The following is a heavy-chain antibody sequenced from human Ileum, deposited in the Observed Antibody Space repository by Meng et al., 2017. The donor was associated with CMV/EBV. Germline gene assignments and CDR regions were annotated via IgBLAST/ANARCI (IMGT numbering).Heavy chain of an antibody. CDR3: ARRSSGLFDY. Sequence: QVQLQESGPGLVKPRQTLSLTCTVSGGSISSGDYYWTWIRQPPGKGLEWIGYIYYSGTTYYNPSLKSRVSISVDTSRNQFSLQLSSVTAADTAVYYCARRSSGLFDYWGQGILVTVSS. CDR2: IYYSGTT. CDR1: GGSISSGDYY. V-gene: IGHV4-30-4*08. D-gene: IGHD6-13*01. J-gene: IGHJ4*02.